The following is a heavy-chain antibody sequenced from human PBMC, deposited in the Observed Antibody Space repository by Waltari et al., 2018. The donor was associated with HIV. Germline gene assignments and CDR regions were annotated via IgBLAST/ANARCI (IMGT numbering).Heavy chain of an antibody. CDR2: IYYSGPP. J-gene: IGHJ4*02. V-gene: IGHV4-39*01. CDR3: ARGLPYYYDISGPWGY. D-gene: IGHD3-22*01. CDR1: GDSISSSSYS. Sequence: QLQLQESGPGLVKPSETLSLTCTVSGDSISSSSYSWGWIRQPPGKGLEWMGSIYYSGPPYYNPSLKSRVTRFVDTSKNQICLKLRSVTAADTAVYYCARGLPYYYDISGPWGYWGQGTLVTVSS.